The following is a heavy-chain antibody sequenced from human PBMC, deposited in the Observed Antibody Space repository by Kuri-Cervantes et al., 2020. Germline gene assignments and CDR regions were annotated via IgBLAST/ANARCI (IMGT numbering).Heavy chain of an antibody. Sequence: ASVKVSCKASGYSFSSYGMNWMRQAPGQGLEWMGWISAYNGNTNYAQKLQGRVTMTTDTSTSTAYMELRSLRSDDTAVYYCARDARGEPGYCSSTSCYYYYGMDVWGQGTTVTVSS. D-gene: IGHD2-2*01. V-gene: IGHV1-18*01. CDR1: GYSFSSYG. CDR3: ARDARGEPGYCSSTSCYYYYGMDV. CDR2: ISAYNGNT. J-gene: IGHJ6*02.